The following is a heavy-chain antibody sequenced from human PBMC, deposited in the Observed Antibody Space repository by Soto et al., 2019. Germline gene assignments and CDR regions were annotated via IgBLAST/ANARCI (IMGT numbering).Heavy chain of an antibody. CDR2: IYYSGST. V-gene: IGHV4-31*03. J-gene: IGHJ5*02. CDR1: GGSISSGGYY. Sequence: SETLSLTCTVSGGSISSGGYYWSWIRQHPGKGLEWIGYIYYSGSTYYNPSLKSRVTISVDTSKNQFSLKLSSVTAADTAVYYCARLDSGQAPNWFDPWGQGTLVTVS. CDR3: ARLDSGQAPNWFDP. D-gene: IGHD5-12*01.